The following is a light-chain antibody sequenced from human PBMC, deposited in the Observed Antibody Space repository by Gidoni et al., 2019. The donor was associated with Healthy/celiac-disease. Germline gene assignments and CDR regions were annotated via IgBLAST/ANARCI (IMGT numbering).Light chain of an antibody. CDR2: DGS. V-gene: IGLV3-21*02. CDR3: QVWDSSSDQVV. J-gene: IGLJ2*01. CDR1: NIGSKS. Sequence: SYVLTQPPSASVAPGQTARITCGGNNIGSKSLHWYQQKPGQTPVLVVYDGSDRRSGHPERFSGSNSGNTATLTSSRVEAGDEADYYCQVWDSSSDQVVFGGGTKLTVL.